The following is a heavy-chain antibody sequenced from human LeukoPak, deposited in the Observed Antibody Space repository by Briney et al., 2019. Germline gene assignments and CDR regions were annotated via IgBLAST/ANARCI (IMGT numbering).Heavy chain of an antibody. CDR3: ARGRGKDNTYYPFDV. Sequence: GGSLRLSCAASGFTFSTYEMNWVRQAPGRGLEWLSYVNNGCDTIYYADSVRGRFTISRDNGKNSLYLQMNSLADEDTALYYCARGRGKDNTYYPFDVWGQGTLVTVSS. D-gene: IGHD1-26*01. CDR2: VNNGCDTI. V-gene: IGHV3-48*03. CDR1: GFTFSTYE. J-gene: IGHJ3*01.